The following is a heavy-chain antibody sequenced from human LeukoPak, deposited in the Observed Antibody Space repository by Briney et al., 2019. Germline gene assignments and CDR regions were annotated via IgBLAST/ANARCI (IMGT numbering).Heavy chain of an antibody. J-gene: IGHJ4*02. Sequence: SVKVSCKASGGTFSSYAISWVRQAPGQGLEWMGRIIPILGIANYAQKFQGRATITADKSTSTAYMELSSLRSEDTAVYYCARERSSGYYFDYWGQGTLVTVSS. CDR3: ARERSSGYYFDY. V-gene: IGHV1-69*04. CDR1: GGTFSSYA. CDR2: IIPILGIA. D-gene: IGHD3-22*01.